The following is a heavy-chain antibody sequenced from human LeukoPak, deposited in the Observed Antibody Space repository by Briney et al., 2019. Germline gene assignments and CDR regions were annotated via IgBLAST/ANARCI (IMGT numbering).Heavy chain of an antibody. J-gene: IGHJ4*02. CDR3: ASGSGSYSPLDY. V-gene: IGHV3-33*01. CDR1: GFTFSSYG. D-gene: IGHD3-10*01. Sequence: PGRSLRLSCAASGFTFSSYGMHWVRQAPGKGLEWVAVIWYDGSNKYYADSVKGRFTISRDNSKNTLYLQMNSLRAEDTAVYYCASGSGSYSPLDYWGQGTLVTVSS. CDR2: IWYDGSNK.